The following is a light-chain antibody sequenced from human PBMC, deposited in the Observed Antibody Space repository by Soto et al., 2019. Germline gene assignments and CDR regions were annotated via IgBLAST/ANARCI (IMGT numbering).Light chain of an antibody. CDR2: GAA. J-gene: IGKJ1*01. V-gene: IGKV3-20*01. Sequence: EIVLTQSPGTLSLSPGERATLSCRATESVESNYLAWYQQKPGQAPRLLIYGAASRATGTPDRFSGSGSGTDFILTISRLDPEDSAVYYCQQYSDSPQTFGQGTKVEIK. CDR1: ESVESNY. CDR3: QQYSDSPQT.